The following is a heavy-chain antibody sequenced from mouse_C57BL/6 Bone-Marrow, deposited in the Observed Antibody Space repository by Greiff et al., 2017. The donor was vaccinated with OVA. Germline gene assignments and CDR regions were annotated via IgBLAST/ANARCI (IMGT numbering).Heavy chain of an antibody. J-gene: IGHJ3*01. CDR1: GFTFSDFY. CDR3: ARDARGARFAY. V-gene: IGHV7-1*01. CDR2: SRNKANDYTK. Sequence: EVKVVESGGGLVQSGRSLRLSCATSGFTFSDFYMEWVRQAPGKGLEWIAASRNKANDYTKEYRSSVKGRFIVSRDTSQSSRYLQMNALRAEDTAIYYCARDARGARFAYWGQGTLVTVSA.